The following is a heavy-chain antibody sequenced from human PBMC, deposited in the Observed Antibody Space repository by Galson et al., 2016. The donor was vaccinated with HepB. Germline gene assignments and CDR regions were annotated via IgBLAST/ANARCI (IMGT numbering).Heavy chain of an antibody. Sequence: SLRLSCAASGFTFSASTMNWVRQTPEKGLEWVSYINAPSDAIYYADSVKGRFTISRDNAKNSLHLQMNSLRAEDTAIYYCAKGAYYGSSILYGMDVWGQGTTVTVSS. CDR1: GFTFSAST. D-gene: IGHD3-10*01. V-gene: IGHV3-48*01. CDR3: AKGAYYGSSILYGMDV. J-gene: IGHJ6*02. CDR2: INAPSDAI.